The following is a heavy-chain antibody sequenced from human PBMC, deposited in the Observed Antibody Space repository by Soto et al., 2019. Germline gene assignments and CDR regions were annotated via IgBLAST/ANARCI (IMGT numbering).Heavy chain of an antibody. CDR2: VYSSGTT. V-gene: IGHV4-4*07. CDR3: ARDIGSYAYGEGY. CDR1: GGSINSYW. Sequence: SETLSLTCSVSGGSINSYWWSWIRRPAGKGLEWIGRVYSSGTTDYNPSLNSQATLSVETSKNQFSLKLSSVTAADTAVYYCARDIGSYAYGEGYWGQGIQVTVSS. J-gene: IGHJ4*02. D-gene: IGHD3-10*01.